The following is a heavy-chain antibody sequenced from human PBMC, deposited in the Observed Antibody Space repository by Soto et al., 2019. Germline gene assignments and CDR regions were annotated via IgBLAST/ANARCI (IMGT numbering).Heavy chain of an antibody. Sequence: SETLSLTSTVSGGSINSYYWSWIRQTPGKGLEWIGYVYYSGSTNYSPSLKSRVTISVDTSKNQFSLKLSSVTAADTAVYYCARLPWGYAFDMWAQGTMVTVSS. CDR1: GGSINSYY. J-gene: IGHJ3*02. V-gene: IGHV4-59*01. D-gene: IGHD1-26*01. CDR3: ARLPWGYAFDM. CDR2: VYYSGST.